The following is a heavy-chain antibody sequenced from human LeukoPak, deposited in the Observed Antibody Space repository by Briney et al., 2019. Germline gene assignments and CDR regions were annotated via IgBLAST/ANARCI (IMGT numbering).Heavy chain of an antibody. Sequence: ASVKVSCKASGYTFTGYYLHWVRQAPGQGLEWMGWTNPNSGATNYAQKFQGRVTMTSDTSISTAYMELSRLRSDDTAVYCCASAPTHSGWYDYWGQGTLVTVSS. CDR2: TNPNSGAT. V-gene: IGHV1-2*02. CDR3: ASAPTHSGWYDY. CDR1: GYTFTGYY. D-gene: IGHD6-19*01. J-gene: IGHJ4*02.